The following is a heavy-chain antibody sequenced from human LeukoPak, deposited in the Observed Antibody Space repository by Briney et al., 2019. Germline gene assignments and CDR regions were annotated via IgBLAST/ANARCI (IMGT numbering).Heavy chain of an antibody. CDR2: ISYSGST. Sequence: PSETLSLTCTVSGGSISSYYWSWIRQPPGKELEWIAFISYSGSTNYNPSLKSRVTISVVTSKNQFSLKLSSVTAADTAVYYCARHPGLRYFDWTFDIWGRGTLVTVSS. J-gene: IGHJ3*02. V-gene: IGHV4-59*01. D-gene: IGHD3-9*01. CDR3: ARHPGLRYFDWTFDI. CDR1: GGSISSYY.